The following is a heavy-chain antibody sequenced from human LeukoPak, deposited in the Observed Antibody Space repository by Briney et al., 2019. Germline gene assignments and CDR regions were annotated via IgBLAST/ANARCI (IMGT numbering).Heavy chain of an antibody. CDR3: ASGAYYYDSSGYTNWFDP. D-gene: IGHD3-22*01. V-gene: IGHV4-34*01. CDR1: GGSFSGYY. CDR2: INHSGST. J-gene: IGHJ5*02. Sequence: KPSETLSLTCAVYGGSFSGYYWSWIRQPPGKGLEWIGEINHSGSTNYNPSLKSRVTISVDTSKNQFSLKLSSVTAADTAVYYCASGAYYYDSSGYTNWFDPWGQGTLVTVSS.